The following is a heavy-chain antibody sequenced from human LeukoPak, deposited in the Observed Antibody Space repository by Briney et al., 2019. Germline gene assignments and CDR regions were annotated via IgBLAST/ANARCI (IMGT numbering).Heavy chain of an antibody. CDR2: IYYSGST. CDR3: AREELAARRGAFDI. J-gene: IGHJ3*02. CDR1: GGSISTYY. D-gene: IGHD6-6*01. Sequence: SETLSLTCTVSGGSISTYYWTWIRQPPGKGLEWIGYIYYSGSTNYNPSLKSRVTISVDTSKNQFSLKLSSVTAADTAVYYCAREELAARRGAFDIWGQGSVVSVSS. V-gene: IGHV4-59*01.